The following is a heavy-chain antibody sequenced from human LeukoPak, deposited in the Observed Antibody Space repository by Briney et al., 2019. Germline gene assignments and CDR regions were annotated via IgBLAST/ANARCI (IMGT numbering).Heavy chain of an antibody. V-gene: IGHV3-15*01. J-gene: IGHJ4*02. CDR1: GFTFSNAW. D-gene: IGHD2-2*01. Sequence: GGSLRLSCAASGFTFSNAWMSWVRQAPGKGLEWVGRIKSRTDGGTTDYAAPVKGRFTISRDDSKSIAYLQMNSLKTEDTAVYYCTRVPQGCSSTSCYFDYWGQGTLVTVSS. CDR2: IKSRTDGGTT. CDR3: TRVPQGCSSTSCYFDY.